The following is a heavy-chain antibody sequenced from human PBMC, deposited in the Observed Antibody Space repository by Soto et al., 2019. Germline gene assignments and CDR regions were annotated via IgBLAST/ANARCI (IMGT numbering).Heavy chain of an antibody. V-gene: IGHV3-30*18. D-gene: IGHD1-26*01. CDR2: ISDNGDKR. J-gene: IGHJ4*02. Sequence: QVQLVESGGGVVQPGRSLRLSCVASGFTFSSYGMHWVRQPPGKGLEWVALISDNGDKRYYADSVKGRFTISRDNSKNTLYLQMNGLRPADTAVYFCAKARVRIVGANSFDYWGQGSLVTVSS. CDR3: AKARVRIVGANSFDY. CDR1: GFTFSSYG.